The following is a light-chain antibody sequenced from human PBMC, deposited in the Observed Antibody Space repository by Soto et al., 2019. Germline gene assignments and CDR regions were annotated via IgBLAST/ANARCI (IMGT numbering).Light chain of an antibody. V-gene: IGLV2-8*01. CDR3: ASYAGTNNYV. CDR2: EVT. CDR1: SSDVGDYHY. Sequence: QSVLTQPASVSGSPGQSITISCTGSSSDVGDYHYVSWYQQHPGKAPKLIIFEVTRRPSGVPDRFSGSKSGNTASLTVSGLQTEDEADYYCASYAGTNNYVFGSGTKLTVL. J-gene: IGLJ1*01.